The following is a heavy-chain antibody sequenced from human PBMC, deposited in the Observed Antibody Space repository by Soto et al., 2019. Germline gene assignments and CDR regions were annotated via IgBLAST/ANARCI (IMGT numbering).Heavy chain of an antibody. CDR2: IKQDGSEK. J-gene: IGHJ4*02. V-gene: IGHV3-7*01. CDR1: GVTFSSYW. CDR3: ARDESYDILTGYYTPQRFDY. Sequence: PXGSLRLSCAVAGVTFSSYWMSWVRQAPGKGLEWVANIKQDGSEKYYVDSVNGRFTISRDNAKNSLYLQMNSLRAEDTAVYYCARDESYDILTGYYTPQRFDYWGQGSLVTVSS. D-gene: IGHD3-9*01.